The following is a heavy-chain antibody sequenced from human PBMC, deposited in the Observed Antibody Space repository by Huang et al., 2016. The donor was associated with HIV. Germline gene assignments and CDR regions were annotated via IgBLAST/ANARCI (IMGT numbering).Heavy chain of an antibody. CDR3: ARARGFLYDSTGYYSRYYFDS. J-gene: IGHJ4*02. CDR1: GFNFNNYD. Sequence: QVQLVQSGAEVKKPGASVKVSCKASGFNFNNYDFNRVRQASGQGLAWMGWMNPKRGNTGDAQKFQGRVTITRNTSITTAYMELRSLRSEDTAVYYCARARGFLYDSTGYYSRYYFDSWGQGTLVTISS. V-gene: IGHV1-8*03. CDR2: MNPKRGNT. D-gene: IGHD3-22*01.